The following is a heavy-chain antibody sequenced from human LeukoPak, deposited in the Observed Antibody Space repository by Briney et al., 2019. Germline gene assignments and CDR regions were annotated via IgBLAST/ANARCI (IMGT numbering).Heavy chain of an antibody. CDR3: ARGLGGLYYYDTKRFHYFDY. CDR2: INHSGST. Sequence: SETLSLTCSVSGDSISSSGYYWGWIRQPPGKGLEWIGEINHSGSTNYNPSLKSRVTISVDTSKNQFSLKLSSVTAADTAVYYCARGLGGLYYYDTKRFHYFDYWGQGTLVTVSS. CDR1: GDSISSSGYY. V-gene: IGHV4-39*07. J-gene: IGHJ4*02. D-gene: IGHD3-22*01.